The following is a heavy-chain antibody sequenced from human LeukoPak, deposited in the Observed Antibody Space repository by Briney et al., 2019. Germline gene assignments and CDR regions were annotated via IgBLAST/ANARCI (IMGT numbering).Heavy chain of an antibody. J-gene: IGHJ4*02. Sequence: GGSLRLSCAASGFTFSSYSMNWVRQAPGKGLEWVSSISSSSSYIYYADSVKGRFTISRDNAKNSLYLQMNSLRAEDTAVYYCAKGLSSGWPYYFDYWGQGTLVTVSS. V-gene: IGHV3-21*04. CDR3: AKGLSSGWPYYFDY. D-gene: IGHD6-19*01. CDR1: GFTFSSYS. CDR2: ISSSSSYI.